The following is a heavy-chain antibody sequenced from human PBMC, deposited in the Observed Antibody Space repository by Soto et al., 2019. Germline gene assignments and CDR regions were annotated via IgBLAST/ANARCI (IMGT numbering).Heavy chain of an antibody. D-gene: IGHD6-19*01. CDR3: ASAYSSGWYSYAFDI. V-gene: IGHV3-53*04. CDR2: IYSGGST. CDR1: GFTVSSNY. J-gene: IGHJ3*02. Sequence: PGGSLRLSCAASGFTVSSNYMSWVRQAPGKGLDWVSVIYSGGSTYYADSVKGRFTISRHNSKNTLYLQMNSLRAEDTAVYYCASAYSSGWYSYAFDIWGQGTMVTVSS.